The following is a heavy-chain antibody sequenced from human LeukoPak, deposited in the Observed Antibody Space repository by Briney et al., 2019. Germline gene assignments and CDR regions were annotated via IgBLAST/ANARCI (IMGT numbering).Heavy chain of an antibody. Sequence: GGSLRLSCAASGFTFSTYSMNWVRQAPGKGLEWISFISSSSTTIYYADSVKGRFTISRDNAKNTLYLQMNSLRTEDTAVYYCARDNWESYWGQGTLVTVSS. D-gene: IGHD7-27*01. CDR1: GFTFSTYS. CDR3: ARDNWESY. J-gene: IGHJ4*02. V-gene: IGHV3-48*04. CDR2: ISSSSTTI.